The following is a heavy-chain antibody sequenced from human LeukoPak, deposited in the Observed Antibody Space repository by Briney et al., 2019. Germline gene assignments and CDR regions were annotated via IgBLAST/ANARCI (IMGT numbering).Heavy chain of an antibody. CDR1: GFTFSDYY. CDR3: ARVPLYSSSWYYFGY. D-gene: IGHD6-13*01. V-gene: IGHV3-11*01. J-gene: IGHJ4*02. CDR2: MSSSGSTI. Sequence: GGSLRLSCAAPGFTFSDYYMSWIRQTPGKGLEWVSYMSSSGSTIYYADSVKGRFTISRDNAKNSLYLQMNSLRAEDTAVYYCARVPLYSSSWYYFGYWGQGTLVTVSS.